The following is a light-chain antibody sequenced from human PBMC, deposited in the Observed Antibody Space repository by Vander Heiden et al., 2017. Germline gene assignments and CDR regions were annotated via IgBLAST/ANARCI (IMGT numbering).Light chain of an antibody. Sequence: QCVLTQAPAEGGAAVQRVTISCTGSSSNIGALKDVHWYHQRPGAAPKLLPFDNFNRPPGVPDRFSGSSSGTSASLAITGLQAEDEASYYCQSYDISLRGILFGGGTKLTVL. CDR3: QSYDISLRGIL. V-gene: IGLV1-40*01. CDR2: DNF. CDR1: SSNIGALKD. J-gene: IGLJ2*01.